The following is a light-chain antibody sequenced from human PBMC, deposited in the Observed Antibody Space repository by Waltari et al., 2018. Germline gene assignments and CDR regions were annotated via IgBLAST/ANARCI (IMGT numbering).Light chain of an antibody. Sequence: SCKASQSVNRALAWYQQKPGQAPRLLIYGILDRAAGTPDRFSGSGSGTDFSLTISRLEPEDFAVYYCQHYLRLPVTFGQGTRVEVK. CDR1: QSVNRA. CDR2: GIL. CDR3: QHYLRLPVT. J-gene: IGKJ1*01. V-gene: IGKV3-20*01.